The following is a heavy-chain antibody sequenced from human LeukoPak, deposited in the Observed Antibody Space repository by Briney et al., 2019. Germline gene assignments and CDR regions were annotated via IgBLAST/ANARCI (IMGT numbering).Heavy chain of an antibody. CDR2: MNPNSGNT. Sequence: ASVKVSCKASGYTFTSYDINWVRQATGQGLEWMGWMNPNSGNTGYAQKFQGRVTMTRNTSISTAYMELSSLRSGDTAVYYCARVRSSSWYIDGMDVWGQGTTVTVSS. CDR3: ARVRSSSWYIDGMDV. CDR1: GYTFTSYD. V-gene: IGHV1-8*01. J-gene: IGHJ6*02. D-gene: IGHD6-13*01.